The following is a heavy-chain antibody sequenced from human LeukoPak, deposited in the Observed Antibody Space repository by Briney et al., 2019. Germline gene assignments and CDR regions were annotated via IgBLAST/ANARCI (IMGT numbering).Heavy chain of an antibody. J-gene: IGHJ4*02. CDR1: GGSISSYY. Sequence: PSETLSLTCTVSGGSISSYYWSWIRQPPGKGLEWIGHIYDSGYTNYNPSLKSRVIISVDTSKNQFSLKLTSVTAADTAVYYCARVTDYYDSSGYYYPVFNYWGRGTLVTVSS. D-gene: IGHD3-22*01. CDR3: ARVTDYYDSSGYYYPVFNY. CDR2: IYDSGYT. V-gene: IGHV4-59*01.